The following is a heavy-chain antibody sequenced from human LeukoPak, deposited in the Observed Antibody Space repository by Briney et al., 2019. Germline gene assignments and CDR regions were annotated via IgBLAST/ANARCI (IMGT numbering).Heavy chain of an antibody. J-gene: IGHJ4*02. D-gene: IGHD3-3*01. Sequence: GGSLRLSCAASGFTFSSYAMSWVRQAPGKGLEWVSAISGSGGSTYYADSVKGRFTISRDNSKNTLYLQMNSLRAEDTAVYYCAKGSYDFWSGYTSFDYWGQGTLVTVSS. CDR1: GFTFSSYA. CDR3: AKGSYDFWSGYTSFDY. CDR2: ISGSGGST. V-gene: IGHV3-23*01.